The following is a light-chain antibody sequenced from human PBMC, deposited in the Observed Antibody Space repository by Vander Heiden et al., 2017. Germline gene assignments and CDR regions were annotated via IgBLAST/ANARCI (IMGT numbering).Light chain of an antibody. J-gene: IGKJ2*01. CDR1: QNVRTF. V-gene: IGKV3-11*01. Sequence: EIVLTQSPGTLSLSPGERATLSCRASQNVRTFVGWYQQKPGQAPRLLIYDASTRAAGIPDFTLTISSLEPEDFAVYYCQQRSLGYTFGQGTRLEL. CDR3: QQRSLGYT. CDR2: DAS.